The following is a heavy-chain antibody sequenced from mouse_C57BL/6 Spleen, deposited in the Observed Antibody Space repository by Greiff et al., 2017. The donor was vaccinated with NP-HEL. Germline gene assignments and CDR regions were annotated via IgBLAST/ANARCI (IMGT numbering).Heavy chain of an antibody. CDR1: GYTFTDYY. CDR3: ASIYYDYDKGAMDY. D-gene: IGHD2-4*01. CDR2: INPNNGGT. Sequence: EVQLQQSGPELVKPGASVKISCKASGYTFTDYYMNWVKQSHGKSLEWIGDINPNNGGTSYNQKFKGKATLTVDKSSSTAYMELRSLTSEDSAVYYCASIYYDYDKGAMDYWGQGTSVTVSS. J-gene: IGHJ4*01. V-gene: IGHV1-26*01.